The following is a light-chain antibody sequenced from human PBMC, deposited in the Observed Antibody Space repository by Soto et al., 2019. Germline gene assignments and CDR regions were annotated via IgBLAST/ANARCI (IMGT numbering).Light chain of an antibody. CDR1: QEIANY. CDR3: QQYDNLPLT. J-gene: IGKJ4*01. V-gene: IGKV1-33*01. CDR2: DAS. Sequence: DIQMTQSPSSPSASVGDIVTITCQLSQEIANYLHRDQQKAGRAPKLLIYDASNLETGVPSRFSGSGSGTDFTLTISSLQPEDIATYYCQQYDNLPLTFGGGTKVDIK.